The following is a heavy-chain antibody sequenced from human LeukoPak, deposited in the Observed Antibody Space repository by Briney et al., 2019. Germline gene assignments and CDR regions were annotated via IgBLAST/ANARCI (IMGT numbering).Heavy chain of an antibody. CDR2: IYSGGST. CDR1: GFTVSSNY. Sequence: GGSLSLSCAASGFTVSSNYMSWVRQAPGKGLEWVSVIYSGGSTYYADSVKGRFTISRDNSKNTLYLQMNSLRAEDTAVYYCARELLRGVINYWGQGTLVTVSS. D-gene: IGHD3-10*01. J-gene: IGHJ4*02. V-gene: IGHV3-66*01. CDR3: ARELLRGVINY.